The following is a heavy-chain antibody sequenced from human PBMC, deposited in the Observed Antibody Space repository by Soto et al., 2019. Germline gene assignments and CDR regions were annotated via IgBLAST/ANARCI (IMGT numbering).Heavy chain of an antibody. D-gene: IGHD6-19*01. Sequence: QVQLVESGGGVVQPGRSLRLSCAASGFTFSSYGMHWVRQAPGKGLEWVAVIWYDGSNKYYAESVNGRFTISRDNSKNTPYLKMSSLRAEDTAVYYCARDSHVGSGWQLTAGYWGQGTLVTVSS. CDR1: GFTFSSYG. CDR2: IWYDGSNK. V-gene: IGHV3-33*01. CDR3: ARDSHVGSGWQLTAGY. J-gene: IGHJ4*02.